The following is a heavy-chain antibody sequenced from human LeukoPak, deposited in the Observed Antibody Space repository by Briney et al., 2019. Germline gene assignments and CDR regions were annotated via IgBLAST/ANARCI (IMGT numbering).Heavy chain of an antibody. Sequence: GGSLRLSCAASGFTFSSYWMHWVRQVPGKGLVWVSGINTDGSSTRYADSVKGRFTISRDNAKNTLYLQMNDLRAEDTAVYYCALVYRTSWHPFDYWGQGTLVTASS. J-gene: IGHJ4*02. CDR3: ALVYRTSWHPFDY. V-gene: IGHV3-74*01. D-gene: IGHD6-13*01. CDR1: GFTFSSYW. CDR2: INTDGSST.